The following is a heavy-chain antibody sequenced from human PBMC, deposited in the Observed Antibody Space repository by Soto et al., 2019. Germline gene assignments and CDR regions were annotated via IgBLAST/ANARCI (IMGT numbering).Heavy chain of an antibody. D-gene: IGHD4-17*01. CDR2: ISTFNGNT. CDR3: ARGTVTSGRWFGP. CDR1: ASTFTGYT. J-gene: IGHJ5*02. V-gene: IGHV1-18*04. Sequence: QVHLVQSGTEVKEPGASVQVSCKASASTFTGYTINWVRQAPGQGLEWMGWISTFNGNTKYAGNFEGRVTMTTNTSTTTAYMEMTSLTFAGTAVYFCARGTVTSGRWFGPWGQGTLVSVSS.